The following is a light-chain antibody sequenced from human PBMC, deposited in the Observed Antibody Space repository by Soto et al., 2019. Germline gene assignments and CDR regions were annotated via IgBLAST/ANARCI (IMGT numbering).Light chain of an antibody. CDR2: GAS. V-gene: IGKV3-20*01. Sequence: EIVLTQSPGTLSLSPGERATLSCRASQSLDSNYLAWYQQKPGQAPRLLIYGASSRAPGIPDMFSGSGSGTDFTLTISRLEPEDFAVYHCQRYGGSPGTFGQGTKVEIK. CDR1: QSLDSNY. J-gene: IGKJ1*01. CDR3: QRYGGSPGT.